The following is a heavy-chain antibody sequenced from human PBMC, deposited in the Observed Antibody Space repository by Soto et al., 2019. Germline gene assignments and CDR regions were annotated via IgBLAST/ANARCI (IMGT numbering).Heavy chain of an antibody. D-gene: IGHD3-22*01. Sequence: GAPVKVSCKASGFPFTCPSVQWAQHARGQRLEGIGWIVVGSGNTNYAQKFQERVTITRDMSTSTAYMELSSLRSEDTAVYYCATGNNYYDSSGYPLFDYWGQGTLVTVSS. CDR1: GFPFTCPS. J-gene: IGHJ4*02. CDR3: ATGNNYYDSSGYPLFDY. CDR2: IVVGSGNT. V-gene: IGHV1-58*01.